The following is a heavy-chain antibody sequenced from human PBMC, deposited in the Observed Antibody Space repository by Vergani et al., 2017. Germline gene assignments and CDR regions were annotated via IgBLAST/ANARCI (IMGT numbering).Heavy chain of an antibody. CDR2: FDPEHGEV. CDR3: AIGTDYYDSNGYYLDY. D-gene: IGHD3-22*01. V-gene: IGHV1-24*01. CDR1: GYSLTELT. Sequence: QVQLLQSGSEVRKPGASVKVSCQVSGYSLTELTIHWVRQAPGKGLEWMGGFDPEHGEVTFAHPIQGRVTMTEDRSTDTAYMQLSSLRPEDTALYYCAIGTDYYDSNGYYLDYWGQATLLTVSS. J-gene: IGHJ4*02.